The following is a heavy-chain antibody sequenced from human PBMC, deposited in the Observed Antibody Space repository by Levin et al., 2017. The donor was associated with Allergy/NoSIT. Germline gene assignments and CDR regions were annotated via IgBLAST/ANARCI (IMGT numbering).Heavy chain of an antibody. CDR2: ISSSASTI. Sequence: PGGSLRLSCAASGFTFSDFYMSWIRQAPGKGLEWVSYISSSASTIYYAASVKGRFTISRDNAKNSLYLQMNSLRAEDTAVYYCAKSYSSGFNWFDPWGQGTLVTVSS. V-gene: IGHV3-11*01. CDR1: GFTFSDFY. D-gene: IGHD6-19*01. J-gene: IGHJ5*02. CDR3: AKSYSSGFNWFDP.